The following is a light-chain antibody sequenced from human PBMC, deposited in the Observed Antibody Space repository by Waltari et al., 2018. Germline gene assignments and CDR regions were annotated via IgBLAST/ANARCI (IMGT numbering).Light chain of an antibody. V-gene: IGKV3-20*01. CDR1: QPVRNSY. CDR3: QQYGSSAWT. J-gene: IGKJ1*01. Sequence: EIVLTQSSGTLTLFPGESATLSCRASQPVRNSYVAWYRQKRGQAPELVIYGASNRATGIPHRISGSESGTDFTLTITGLEPEDFAVYYCQQYGSSAWTFGPGTKVELK. CDR2: GAS.